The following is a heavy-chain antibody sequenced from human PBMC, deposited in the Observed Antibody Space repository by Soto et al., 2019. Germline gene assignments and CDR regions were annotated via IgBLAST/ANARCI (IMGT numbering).Heavy chain of an antibody. CDR3: ARFSVDSSGYRYDY. D-gene: IGHD3-22*01. Sequence: GASVKVSCKASGYTFTSYAMHCVRQAPGQRLEWMGWINAGTGNTKYSQKFQGRVTITRDTSASTAYMELSSLRSEDTAVYYCARFSVDSSGYRYDYWGQGTLVTVSS. CDR2: INAGTGNT. J-gene: IGHJ4*02. CDR1: GYTFTSYA. V-gene: IGHV1-3*01.